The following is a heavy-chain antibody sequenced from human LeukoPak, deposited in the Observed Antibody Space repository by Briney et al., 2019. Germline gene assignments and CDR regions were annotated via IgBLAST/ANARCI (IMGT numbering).Heavy chain of an antibody. V-gene: IGHV3-73*01. CDR2: IRSKANSYAT. CDR3: TRPGWGYYYYYYMDV. J-gene: IGHJ6*03. Sequence: GGSLRLSCAASGFTFSGSAMHRVRQASGKGLEWVGRIRSKANSYATAYAASVKGRFTISRDDSKNTAYLQMNSLKTEDTAVYYCTRPGWGYYYYYYMDVWGKGTTVTVSS. CDR1: GFTFSGSA. D-gene: IGHD3-16*01.